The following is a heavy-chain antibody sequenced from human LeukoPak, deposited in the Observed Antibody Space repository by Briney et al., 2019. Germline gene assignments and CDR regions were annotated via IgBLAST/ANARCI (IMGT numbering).Heavy chain of an antibody. J-gene: IGHJ3*02. CDR3: ARELISPGAFDI. V-gene: IGHV4-31*03. Sequence: SETLSLTCTVSGDSISSGGYYWSWIRQHPGKGLEWIGYIYYSGSTYYNPSLKSRVTISVDTSKNQFSLKLSSVTAADTAVYYCARELISPGAFDIWGQGTMVTVSS. CDR1: GDSISSGGYY. CDR2: IYYSGST.